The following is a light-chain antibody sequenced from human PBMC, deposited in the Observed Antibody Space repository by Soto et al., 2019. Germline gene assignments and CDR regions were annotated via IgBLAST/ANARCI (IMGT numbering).Light chain of an antibody. CDR2: EAS. CDR1: QSVTNS. CDR3: QQYDDWPPRWT. J-gene: IGKJ1*01. V-gene: IGKV3-15*01. Sequence: EIVMTQSPATLSVSPGERASLSSRASQSVTNSLAWYQQKPGQAPRLLIYEASTRATGIPARFSGSGSGTQFTLTISSLQSEDFAVYYCQQYDDWPPRWTFGQGTRVEI.